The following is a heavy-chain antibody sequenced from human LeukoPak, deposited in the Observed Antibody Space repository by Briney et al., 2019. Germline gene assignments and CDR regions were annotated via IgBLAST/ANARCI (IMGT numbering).Heavy chain of an antibody. V-gene: IGHV1-18*01. CDR3: AKVAGDRMDY. Sequence: GASVKVSCKASGYTFATYGFCWVRQAPGHGLEWMGWISSNTGKTDYAQKFQGRFTLTTDTSTSTAYMELRSLRPDDTALYYCAKVAGDRMDYWGQGTLLTVSS. D-gene: IGHD2-15*01. CDR1: GYTFATYG. CDR2: ISSNTGKT. J-gene: IGHJ4*02.